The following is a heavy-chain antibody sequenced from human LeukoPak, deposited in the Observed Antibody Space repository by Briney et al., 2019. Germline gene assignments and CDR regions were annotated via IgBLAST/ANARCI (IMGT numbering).Heavy chain of an antibody. D-gene: IGHD7-27*01. V-gene: IGHV3-23*01. CDR3: ACNWGSTYYYYYMDV. CDR2: ISGAGGTT. CDR1: GFLFRSYA. J-gene: IGHJ6*03. Sequence: GGSLRLSCVASGFLFRSYAMTWVRQAPGKGLEWVSTISGAGGTTYYTDSVKGRFTISRDNSKNTLYLQMNSLRAEDTAVYYCACNWGSTYYYYYMDVWGKGTTVTVSS.